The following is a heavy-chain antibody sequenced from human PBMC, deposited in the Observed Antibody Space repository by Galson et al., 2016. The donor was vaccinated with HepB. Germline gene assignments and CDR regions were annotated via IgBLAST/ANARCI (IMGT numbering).Heavy chain of an antibody. CDR2: IFSGGGT. CDR1: GLTVGGNY. Sequence: SLRLSCAASGLTVGGNYMSWVRQAPGKGLEWVSSIFSGGGTYYADSVKGRVTISRDNSKNTVYLEMDNLRPGDTAVYYCARFGGATGGDGFDPWGQGTLVTVSS. D-gene: IGHD1-26*01. CDR3: ARFGGATGGDGFDP. J-gene: IGHJ5*02. V-gene: IGHV3-53*01.